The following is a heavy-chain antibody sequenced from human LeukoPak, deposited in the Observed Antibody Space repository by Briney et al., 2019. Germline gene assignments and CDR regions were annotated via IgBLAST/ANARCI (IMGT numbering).Heavy chain of an antibody. Sequence: PGGSLRLSRAASGFTFSTYGMHWVRQAPGKGLDWVAFIRYDGSNKYYADSVKGRFTISRDNAKNSLYLQMNSLRAEDTAVYYCARVLARTFDYWGQGTLVTVSS. CDR3: ARVLARTFDY. J-gene: IGHJ4*02. V-gene: IGHV3-30*02. CDR2: IRYDGSNK. D-gene: IGHD6-19*01. CDR1: GFTFSTYG.